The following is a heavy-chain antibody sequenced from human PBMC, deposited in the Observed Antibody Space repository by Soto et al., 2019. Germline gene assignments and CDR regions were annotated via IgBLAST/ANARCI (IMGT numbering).Heavy chain of an antibody. D-gene: IGHD3-9*01. CDR3: ARASQYYDILTGHFDY. Sequence: EVQLVESGGGLVQPGGSLRLSCAASGFTFSSYDMHWVRQATGKGLEWVSAIGTAGDTYYPGSVKGRFTISRENAKNSFYLQMNSLRAEDTAVYYCARASQYYDILTGHFDYWGQGTLVTVSS. CDR2: IGTAGDT. J-gene: IGHJ4*02. V-gene: IGHV3-13*01. CDR1: GFTFSSYD.